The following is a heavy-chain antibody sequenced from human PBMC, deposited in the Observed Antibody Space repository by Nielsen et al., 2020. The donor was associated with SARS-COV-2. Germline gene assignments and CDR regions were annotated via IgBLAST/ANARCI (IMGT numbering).Heavy chain of an antibody. J-gene: IGHJ4*02. Sequence: SLKISCAASGFTFDDYAIHWVRQAPGKGLEWVSGINWNSGSIVYADSVKGRFTISRDNAKSSLYLQMNSLRAEDTALYYCAKAQAYDSSGYYSITYYFDYWGQGTLVTVSS. CDR3: AKAQAYDSSGYYSITYYFDY. V-gene: IGHV3-9*01. D-gene: IGHD3-22*01. CDR1: GFTFDDYA. CDR2: INWNSGSI.